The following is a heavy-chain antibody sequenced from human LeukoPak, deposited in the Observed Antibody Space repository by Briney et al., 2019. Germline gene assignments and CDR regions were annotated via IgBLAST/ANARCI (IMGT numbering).Heavy chain of an antibody. Sequence: ASVKVSCKASGYTFTSYAMHWVCQAPGQRLEWMGWINAGNGNTKYSQKFQGRVTITRDTSASTAYMELSILRSEDTAVYYCARGLYSGYLYYFDYWGQGTLVTVSS. CDR3: ARGLYSGYLYYFDY. CDR2: INAGNGNT. V-gene: IGHV1-3*01. D-gene: IGHD5-12*01. CDR1: GYTFTSYA. J-gene: IGHJ4*02.